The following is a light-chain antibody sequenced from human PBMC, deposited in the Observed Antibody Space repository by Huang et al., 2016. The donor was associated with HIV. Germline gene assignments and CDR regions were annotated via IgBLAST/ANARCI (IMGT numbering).Light chain of an antibody. CDR1: QSISNN. V-gene: IGKV3-15*01. CDR3: QQYNNWPPEET. J-gene: IGKJ3*01. Sequence: EIVMTQSPATLSVSPGERATLSCRASQSISNNLAWYQQKSGQAPSLLIYGASPTATGIPARFSGSGSGTDFTLTISSLQSGDFAVYYCQQYNNWPPEETFGPGTKVDIK. CDR2: GAS.